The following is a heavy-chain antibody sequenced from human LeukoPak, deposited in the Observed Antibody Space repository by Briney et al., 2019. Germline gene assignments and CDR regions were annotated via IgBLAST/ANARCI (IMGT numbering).Heavy chain of an antibody. D-gene: IGHD2-15*01. Sequence: ASVKVSCKASGYTFTSYYMHWVRQAPGQGLEWMGIINPSGGSTSYAQKFQGRVTMTRDMSTSTVYMELSSLRSEDTAVYYCARAEGGVAATPALGYYYYMDVWGKGTTVTVSS. CDR1: GYTFTSYY. CDR3: ARAEGGVAATPALGYYYYMDV. CDR2: INPSGGST. J-gene: IGHJ6*03. V-gene: IGHV1-46*01.